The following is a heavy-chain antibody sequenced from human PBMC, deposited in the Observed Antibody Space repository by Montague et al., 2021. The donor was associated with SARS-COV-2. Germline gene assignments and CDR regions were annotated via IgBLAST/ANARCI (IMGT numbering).Heavy chain of an antibody. Sequence: SETLSLTCAVYGGSLSGHYWGWIRQPPGKGLEWIGEIYHSGSTNXNPSLKSRVTISVDTSKNQFSLRLSSVTAADTAVYYCARAPQVGGMDYWGQGTLVTVSS. D-gene: IGHD1-26*01. CDR2: IYHSGST. CDR1: GGSLSGHY. CDR3: ARAPQVGGMDY. J-gene: IGHJ4*02. V-gene: IGHV4-34*01.